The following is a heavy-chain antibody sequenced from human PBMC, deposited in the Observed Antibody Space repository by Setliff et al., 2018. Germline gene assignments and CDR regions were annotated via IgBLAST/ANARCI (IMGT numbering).Heavy chain of an antibody. D-gene: IGHD3-10*01. V-gene: IGHV3-7*01. Sequence: PGGSLRLSCAASGFTFSSYWMHWVRQAPGKGLEWVANIHQDGSERHYVDSVKGRFTISRDNAKNSLFLQMNILEVEDTAVYYCVRDWASGDDHWGRGTLVTVSS. J-gene: IGHJ4*02. CDR2: IHQDGSER. CDR3: VRDWASGDDH. CDR1: GFTFSSYW.